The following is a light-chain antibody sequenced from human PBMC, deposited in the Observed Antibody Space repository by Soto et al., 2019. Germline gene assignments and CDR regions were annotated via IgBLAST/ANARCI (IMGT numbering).Light chain of an antibody. Sequence: ALQMPQSPSSRSASLRCIVTITCRASQGSRNDLGWYQQKPGQAPNLLIYATSSLQGGVPSRFSGSGSGTDFTLTISSLQPEDFATYYCLQDDSYPLTFGGGTKVDI. CDR3: LQDDSYPLT. CDR2: ATS. V-gene: IGKV1-6*01. CDR1: QGSRND. J-gene: IGKJ4*01.